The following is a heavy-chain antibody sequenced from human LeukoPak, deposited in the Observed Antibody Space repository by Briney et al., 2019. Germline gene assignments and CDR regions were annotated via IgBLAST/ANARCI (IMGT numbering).Heavy chain of an antibody. CDR1: GDSISSGGSF. J-gene: IGHJ5*02. V-gene: IGHV4-30-2*01. CDR2: IYHSGST. D-gene: IGHD4-17*01. CDR3: ARYYGDYRNWFDP. Sequence: SQTLSLTCAVSGDSISSGGSFWSWIRQPPGKGLEWIGYIYHSGSTYYNPSLKSRVTISIDRSKNQFSLELSSVTAADTAVYYCARYYGDYRNWFDPWGQGTLVIVSS.